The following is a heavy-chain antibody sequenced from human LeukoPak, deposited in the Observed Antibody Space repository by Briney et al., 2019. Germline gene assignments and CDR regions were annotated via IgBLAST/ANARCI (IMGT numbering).Heavy chain of an antibody. J-gene: IGHJ4*02. Sequence: GASVKVSCKASGYTFTSYGISWVPQAPGQGLEWMGWISAYNGNTNYAQKLQGRVTMTTDTSTSTAYMELRRRRLDDTAVYFCARDLGGYYEPIDYWLQGTMVTVSS. V-gene: IGHV1-18*01. CDR1: GYTFTSYG. CDR2: ISAYNGNT. CDR3: ARDLGGYYEPIDY. D-gene: IGHD3-22*01.